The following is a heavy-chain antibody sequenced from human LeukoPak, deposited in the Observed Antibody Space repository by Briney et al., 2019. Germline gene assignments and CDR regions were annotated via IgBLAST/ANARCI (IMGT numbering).Heavy chain of an antibody. V-gene: IGHV3-30-3*01. Sequence: PGGSLRLSCAASGFTFSSYDMHWVRQAPGKGLEWVALISYDGSNKYYSDSVKGRFTISRDNSKNTLYLQMDSLRAEDTAVYYCAKGLSFDPWGQGTLVTVSS. CDR2: ISYDGSNK. J-gene: IGHJ5*02. D-gene: IGHD3-16*02. CDR1: GFTFSSYD. CDR3: AKGLSFDP.